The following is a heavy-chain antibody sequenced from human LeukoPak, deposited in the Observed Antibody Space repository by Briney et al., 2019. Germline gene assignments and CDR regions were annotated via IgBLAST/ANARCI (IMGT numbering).Heavy chain of an antibody. CDR1: GYTFTCYD. Sequence: ASVKVSCKASGYTFTCYDINWVRQATGRGLEWMGWMNPNSGNTGYAQKFQGRVTMTRNTSISTAYMELSSLRSEDTAVYYCARVSAWELLLVRYWGQGTLVTVSS. D-gene: IGHD1-26*01. CDR2: MNPNSGNT. V-gene: IGHV1-8*01. J-gene: IGHJ4*02. CDR3: ARVSAWELLLVRY.